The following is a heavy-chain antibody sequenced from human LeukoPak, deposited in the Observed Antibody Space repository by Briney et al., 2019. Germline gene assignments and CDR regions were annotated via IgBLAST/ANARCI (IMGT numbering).Heavy chain of an antibody. CDR3: ARDPIYCSGGSCYSSYFDH. CDR1: GFTFSSYG. V-gene: IGHV3-33*01. J-gene: IGHJ4*02. Sequence: PGGSLRLSCAASGFTFSSYGMHWVRQAPGKGLEWVAVIWYDGSNEYYADSVKGRFTISRDNSKNTLYLQMNSLRAEDTAVYYCARDPIYCSGGSCYSSYFDHWGQGTLVTVSS. CDR2: IWYDGSNE. D-gene: IGHD2-15*01.